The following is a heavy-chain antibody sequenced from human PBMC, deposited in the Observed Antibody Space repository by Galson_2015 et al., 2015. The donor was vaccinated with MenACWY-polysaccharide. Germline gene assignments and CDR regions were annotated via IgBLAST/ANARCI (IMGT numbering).Heavy chain of an antibody. CDR1: GFTFRSYG. CDR2: IRSSGSNK. J-gene: IGHJ4*02. D-gene: IGHD3-22*01. CDR3: ARDSSRTGYYEFDI. V-gene: IGHV3-21*01. Sequence: SLRLSCAASGFTFRSYGMNWVRQAPGKGLEWVSPIRSSGSNKAYADSVKGRFTISRDNSKNTLYLQMNSLRAEDTAVYYCARDSSRTGYYEFDIWGQGTLVTVSS.